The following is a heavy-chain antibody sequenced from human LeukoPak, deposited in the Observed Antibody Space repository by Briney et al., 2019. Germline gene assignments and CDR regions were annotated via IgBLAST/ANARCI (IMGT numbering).Heavy chain of an antibody. CDR1: GGSISSGGYS. CDR3: ASQYSSSWYHFDY. V-gene: IGHV4-30-2*01. D-gene: IGHD6-13*01. Sequence: SQTLSLTCAVSGGSISSGGYSWSWIRQPPGKGLEWIGYIYHSGSTYYNPSLKSRVTISVDRSKNQFSLKLSSVTAADTAVYYCASQYSSSWYHFDYWGQGTLVTVSS. CDR2: IYHSGST. J-gene: IGHJ4*02.